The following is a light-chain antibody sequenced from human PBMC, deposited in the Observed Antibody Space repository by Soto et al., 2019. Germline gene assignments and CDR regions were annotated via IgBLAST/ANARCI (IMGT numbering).Light chain of an antibody. V-gene: IGLV1-44*01. CDR3: ATWDDSLNGWV. Sequence: QSVLTQPPSASGTPGQRVTISCSGSSSNIGSNAVSWYQQLPGTAPKVLIYSNNQRPSGVPDRFSGSKSGTSASLAISGLQSEDDADYHCATWDDSLNGWVFGGGTKLTVL. J-gene: IGLJ3*02. CDR1: SSNIGSNA. CDR2: SNN.